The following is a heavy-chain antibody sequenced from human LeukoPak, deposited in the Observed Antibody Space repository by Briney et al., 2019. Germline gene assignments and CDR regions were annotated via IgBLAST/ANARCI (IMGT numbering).Heavy chain of an antibody. V-gene: IGHV3-48*01. J-gene: IGHJ4*02. CDR1: RFTFSSDS. D-gene: IGHD1-20*01. CDR2: ISSSSSII. CDR3: ARGPLNWTPFDL. Sequence: PGGSLRLSCAASRFTFSSDSMNWVRQAPGKGLEWVSYISSSSSIIDHADSLKGRFTISRDNAKKSLYLQMNSLRAEDTAVYYCARGPLNWTPFDLWAEGPLVTVSS.